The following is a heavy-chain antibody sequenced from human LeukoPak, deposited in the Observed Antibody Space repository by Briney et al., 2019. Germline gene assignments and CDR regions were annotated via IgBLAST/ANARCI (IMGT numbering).Heavy chain of an antibody. D-gene: IGHD2-2*01. Sequence: GGSLRLSCAASGFTFSSYWMSWVRQAPGEGLEWVANIKQDGSEKYYVDSVKGRFTISRDNAKNSLYLQMNSLRAEDTAVYYCARGSVSAPYYFDYWGQGTLVTVSS. CDR2: IKQDGSEK. CDR3: ARGSVSAPYYFDY. CDR1: GFTFSSYW. J-gene: IGHJ4*02. V-gene: IGHV3-7*01.